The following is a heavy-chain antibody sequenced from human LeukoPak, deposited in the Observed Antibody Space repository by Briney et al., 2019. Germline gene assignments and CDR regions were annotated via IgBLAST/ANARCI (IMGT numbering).Heavy chain of an antibody. CDR3: ARHGRGSRSPNAFDF. V-gene: IGHV5-51*01. CDR2: IYPDDSDI. J-gene: IGHJ3*01. CDR1: GYRFNDYW. D-gene: IGHD3-10*01. Sequence: GESLKISGKGSGYRFNDYWIGWVRQMPGKGLQWMGIIYPDDSDIRYSPSFQGQVTISADKSIITAYLQWSSLKASDTAMYYCARHGRGSRSPNAFDFWGQGTMVTVSS.